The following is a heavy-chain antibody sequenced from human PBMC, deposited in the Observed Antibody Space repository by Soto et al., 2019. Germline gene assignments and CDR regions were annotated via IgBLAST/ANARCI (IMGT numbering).Heavy chain of an antibody. V-gene: IGHV1-18*01. Sequence: ASVKVSCKASGYTFTSYGITWVRQAPGQGLEWMGWISAYTGDTNYAQKLQGRVTMTTDTSTSTAYMELRSLRSDDTAVCYCARDMRYYDGSGFVEYWGQGTPVTVSS. J-gene: IGHJ4*02. D-gene: IGHD3-22*01. CDR2: ISAYTGDT. CDR3: ARDMRYYDGSGFVEY. CDR1: GYTFTSYG.